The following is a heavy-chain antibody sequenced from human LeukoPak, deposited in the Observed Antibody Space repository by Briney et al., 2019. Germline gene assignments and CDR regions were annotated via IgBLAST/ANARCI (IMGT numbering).Heavy chain of an antibody. Sequence: SETLSLTCTVSGGSITSYYWSWIRQPPGKGLEWIGYIYYSGSTKHNPSLKSRVTISVDTSKNQVSLKLSSVTAADTAVYFCARLNYANWFDPWGQGTLVTVSS. CDR1: GGSITSYY. D-gene: IGHD2-2*01. CDR3: ARLNYANWFDP. V-gene: IGHV4-59*01. J-gene: IGHJ5*02. CDR2: IYYSGST.